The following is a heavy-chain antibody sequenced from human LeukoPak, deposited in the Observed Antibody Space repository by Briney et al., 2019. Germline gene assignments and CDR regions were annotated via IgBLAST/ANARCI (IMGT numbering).Heavy chain of an antibody. J-gene: IGHJ4*02. D-gene: IGHD1-26*01. CDR2: IYYSGST. Sequence: SETLSLTCTVSGGSISSSSYYWGWIRQPPGEGLEWIGSIYYSGSTYYNPSLKSRVTISVDTSKNQFSLKLSSVTAADTAVYYCARVGWELHFDYWGQGTLVTVSS. V-gene: IGHV4-39*07. CDR3: ARVGWELHFDY. CDR1: GGSISSSSYY.